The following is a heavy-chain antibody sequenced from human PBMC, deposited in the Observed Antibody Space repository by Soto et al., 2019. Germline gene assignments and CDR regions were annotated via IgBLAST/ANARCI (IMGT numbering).Heavy chain of an antibody. CDR2: IYCGGST. CDR1: GFTVSSNY. CDR3: ARSPLEYCSSTSCYVSEDY. D-gene: IGHD2-2*01. Sequence: GGSLRLSCAASGFTVSSNYMSWVRQAPGKGLEWVSVIYCGGSTYYADSVKGRFTISRDNSKNTLYLQRNSLRAEDTAVYYCARSPLEYCSSTSCYVSEDYWGQGTLVTVSS. V-gene: IGHV3-66*01. J-gene: IGHJ4*02.